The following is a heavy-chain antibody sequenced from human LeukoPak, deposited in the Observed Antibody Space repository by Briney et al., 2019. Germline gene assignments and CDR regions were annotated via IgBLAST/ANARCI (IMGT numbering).Heavy chain of an antibody. V-gene: IGHV4-59*01. Sequence: PSETLSLTCTVSGGSISSFFWSWIQQPPGKGLEWIGYVHSTGSTEYNPSLKSRLIISVDMSKSQFSLKLRSVSVADTAAYYCARLAPGNYDILTGDPKVVFDYWGQGALVTVSS. CDR3: ARLAPGNYDILTGDPKVVFDY. CDR2: VHSTGST. J-gene: IGHJ4*02. D-gene: IGHD3-9*01. CDR1: GGSISSFF.